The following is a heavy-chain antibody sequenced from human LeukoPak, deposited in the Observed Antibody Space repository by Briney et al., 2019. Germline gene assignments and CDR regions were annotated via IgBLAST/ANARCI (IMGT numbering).Heavy chain of an antibody. CDR3: ARYYYYGSGSYAAFDI. V-gene: IGHV1-69*04. D-gene: IGHD3-10*01. Sequence: GASVKVSCKASGGTFSSYAISWVRQAPGQGLEWMGRIIPILGIANYAQKVQGRVTITADKSTSTAYMELSSLRSEDTAVYYCARYYYYGSGSYAAFDIWGQGTMVTVSS. J-gene: IGHJ3*02. CDR2: IIPILGIA. CDR1: GGTFSSYA.